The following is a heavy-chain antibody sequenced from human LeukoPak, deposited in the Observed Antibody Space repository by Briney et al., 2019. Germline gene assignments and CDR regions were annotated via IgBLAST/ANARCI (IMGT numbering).Heavy chain of an antibody. Sequence: GGSLRLSCAASGFTFSSYGMHWVRQAPGKGLEWVAVISYDGSNKYYADSVKGRFTISRDNSKNTLYLQMNSLRAEDTAVYYCAKGPPTIVVVVAATTGPFDYWGQGTLVTVSS. J-gene: IGHJ4*02. V-gene: IGHV3-30*18. D-gene: IGHD2-15*01. CDR3: AKGPPTIVVVVAATTGPFDY. CDR2: ISYDGSNK. CDR1: GFTFSSYG.